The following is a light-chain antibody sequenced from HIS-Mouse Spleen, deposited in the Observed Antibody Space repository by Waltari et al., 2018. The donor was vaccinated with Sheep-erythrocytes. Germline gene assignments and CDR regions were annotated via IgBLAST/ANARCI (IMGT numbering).Light chain of an antibody. V-gene: IGKV1-9*01. CDR2: AAS. CDR1: QGISSY. J-gene: IGKJ4*01. Sequence: DIQLTQSPSFLSASVGDRVTITCRASQGISSYLAWYQQKPGKDPKLLIYAASTLQRGVPSRFSGSGSGTEFTLTISSLQPEDFATYYCQQLNSYPPGLTFGGGTKVEIK. CDR3: QQLNSYPPGLT.